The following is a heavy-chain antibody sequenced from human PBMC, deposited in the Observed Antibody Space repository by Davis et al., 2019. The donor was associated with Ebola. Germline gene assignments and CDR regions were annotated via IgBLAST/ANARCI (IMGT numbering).Heavy chain of an antibody. CDR1: GFTFDDYA. CDR3: AKETYYYYGMDV. V-gene: IGHV3-9*01. Sequence: PGGSLRLSCAASGFTFDDYAMHWVRQAPGKGLEWVSGISWNSGSIGYADSVKGRFTISRYNAKNSLYLQMNSLRAEDTALYYCAKETYYYYGMDVWGQGTTVTVSS. J-gene: IGHJ6*01. CDR2: ISWNSGSI.